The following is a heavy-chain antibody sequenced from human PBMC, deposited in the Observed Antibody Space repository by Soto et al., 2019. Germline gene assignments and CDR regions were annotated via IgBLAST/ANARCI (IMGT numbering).Heavy chain of an antibody. CDR2: INPSGGST. Sequence: ASVKVSCKASGYTFTSYYMHWVRQAPGQGLEWMGIINPSGGSTSYAQKFQGQVTISADRSISTAYVQWSSLKASDTAMYYCARLHSASYHSPLRYWGQGTLVTVSS. J-gene: IGHJ4*02. V-gene: IGHV1-46*01. D-gene: IGHD1-26*01. CDR1: GYTFTSYY. CDR3: ARLHSASYHSPLRY.